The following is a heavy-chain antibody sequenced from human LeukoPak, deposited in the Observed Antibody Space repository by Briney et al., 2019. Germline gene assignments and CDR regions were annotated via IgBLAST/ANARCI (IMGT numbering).Heavy chain of an antibody. CDR1: GFTFSSYS. D-gene: IGHD6-19*01. CDR2: ISSSSSYI. J-gene: IGHJ5*02. CDR3: ASSIAVAAENWFDP. Sequence: GGFLRLSCAASGFTFSSYSMNWVRQAPGKGLEWVSSISSSSSYIYYADSVKGRFTISRDNAKNSLYLQMNSLRAEDTAVYYCASSIAVAAENWFDPWGQGTLVTVSS. V-gene: IGHV3-21*01.